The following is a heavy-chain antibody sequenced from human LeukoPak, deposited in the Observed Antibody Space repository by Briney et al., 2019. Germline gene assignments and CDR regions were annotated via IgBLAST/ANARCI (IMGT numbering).Heavy chain of an antibody. J-gene: IGHJ5*02. CDR2: IYPDDSNT. D-gene: IGHD3-16*01. V-gene: IGHV5-51*01. CDR1: GYDFPNYW. Sequence: GESLKISCEASGYDFPNYWIGWVRQKPGKGLEWMGIIYPDDSNTRYSPSFQGQVTLSADKSINTAYLQWSSLRASDTAMYYCARLEEDLTLGVAGYWFVPWGQGTLVTVS. CDR3: ARLEEDLTLGVAGYWFVP.